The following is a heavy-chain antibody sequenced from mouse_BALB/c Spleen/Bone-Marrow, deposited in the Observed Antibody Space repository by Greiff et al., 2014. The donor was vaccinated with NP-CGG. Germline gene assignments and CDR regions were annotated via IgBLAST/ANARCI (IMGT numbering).Heavy chain of an antibody. J-gene: IGHJ4*01. Sequence: QVQLQQSGAELVRPGSSVKISCKASGCAFSSYWMNWVKQRPGQGLEWIGQIYPGDGDTNYNGKFKGKATLTADRSSSTAYMQLSSLTSEDSAVYFCARERNKYGNYGDYAMDYWGQGTSVTVSS. D-gene: IGHD2-10*02. V-gene: IGHV1-80*01. CDR1: GCAFSSYW. CDR2: IYPGDGDT. CDR3: ARERNKYGNYGDYAMDY.